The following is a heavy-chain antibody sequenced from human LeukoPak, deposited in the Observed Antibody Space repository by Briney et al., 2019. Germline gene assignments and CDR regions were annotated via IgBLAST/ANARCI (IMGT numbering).Heavy chain of an antibody. CDR1: GGTFSSYA. CDR3: ARATYYYDSSGYSGSRY. CDR2: IIPIFGTA. Sequence: GASVKVSCKASGGTFSSYAISWVRQAPGQGLEWMGGIIPIFGTANYAQKFQGRVTITADESTSTAYMELRSLRSDDTAVYYCARATYYYDSSGYSGSRYWGQGTLVTVSS. V-gene: IGHV1-69*13. J-gene: IGHJ4*02. D-gene: IGHD3-22*01.